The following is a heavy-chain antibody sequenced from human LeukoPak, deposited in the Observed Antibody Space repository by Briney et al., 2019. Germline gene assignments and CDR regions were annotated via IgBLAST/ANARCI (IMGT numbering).Heavy chain of an antibody. CDR3: ASYGNYYDSSGSSQGPAFDI. Sequence: GESLKISCKGSGYSFTSYWISWVRQMPGKGLEWMGRIDPSDSYTNYSPSFQGHVTISADKSISTAYLQWSSLKASDTAMYYCASYGNYYDSSGSSQGPAFDIWGQGTMVTVSS. D-gene: IGHD3-22*01. V-gene: IGHV5-10-1*01. CDR1: GYSFTSYW. J-gene: IGHJ3*02. CDR2: IDPSDSYT.